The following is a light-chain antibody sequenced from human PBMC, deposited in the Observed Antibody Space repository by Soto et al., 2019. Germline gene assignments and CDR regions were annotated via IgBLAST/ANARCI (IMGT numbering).Light chain of an antibody. Sequence: DIQMTQSPSSLSASVGDRVTITCRARQSISNYLNWYQLKPGKVPKLLIYAASTLQTGVPSRFCGSGSGTDFTLTISSLQPEDSASYYCQQSYSSWATFGGGTKVEIK. CDR1: QSISNY. CDR3: QQSYSSWAT. CDR2: AAS. V-gene: IGKV1-39*01. J-gene: IGKJ4*01.